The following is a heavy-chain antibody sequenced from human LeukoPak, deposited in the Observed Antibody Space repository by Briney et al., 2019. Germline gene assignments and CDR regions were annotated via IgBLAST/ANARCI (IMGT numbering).Heavy chain of an antibody. D-gene: IGHD1-26*01. V-gene: IGHV3-21*01. J-gene: IGHJ3*02. Sequence: GGSLRLSCAASGFTFSSYSMNWVRQAPGKGLEWVSSISSSSSYIYYADSVKGRFTISRDNAKNSLYLQMNSLRAEDTAVYYCARVGAADAFDIWGQGTMVTVSS. CDR3: ARVGAADAFDI. CDR1: GFTFSSYS. CDR2: ISSSSSYI.